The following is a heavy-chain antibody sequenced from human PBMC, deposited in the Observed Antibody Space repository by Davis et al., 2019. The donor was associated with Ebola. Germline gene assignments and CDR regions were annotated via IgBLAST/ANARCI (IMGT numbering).Heavy chain of an antibody. CDR1: GFTFSSYA. J-gene: IGHJ2*01. Sequence: GESLKISCAASGFTFSSYAMSWVRQAPGKGLEWASAISGSGGSTYYADSVKGRFTISRDNSKNTLYLQMNSLRAEDTAVYYCAKDFSGGYSYGTDWYFDLWGRGTLVTVSS. V-gene: IGHV3-23*01. D-gene: IGHD5-18*01. CDR2: ISGSGGST. CDR3: AKDFSGGYSYGTDWYFDL.